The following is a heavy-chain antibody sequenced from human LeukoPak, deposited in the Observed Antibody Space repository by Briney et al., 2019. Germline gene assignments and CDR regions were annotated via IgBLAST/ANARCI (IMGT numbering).Heavy chain of an antibody. CDR3: ARIPSFDFWSGSLFYYFDY. Sequence: GESLKTSCQAFGYSFTTYWIGWVRQMPGKGLECMGIVYPGDSDVRYSPSFQGQVTLSADKSISTAYLQWSSLKASDTAMYYCARIPSFDFWSGSLFYYFDYWGQGTLVTVSS. J-gene: IGHJ4*02. CDR2: VYPGDSDV. D-gene: IGHD3-3*01. V-gene: IGHV5-51*01. CDR1: GYSFTTYW.